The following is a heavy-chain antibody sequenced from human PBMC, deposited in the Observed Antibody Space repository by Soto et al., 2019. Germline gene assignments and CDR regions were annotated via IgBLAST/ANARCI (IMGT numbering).Heavy chain of an antibody. Sequence: GESLKISCKGSGYSFTSYWISWVRQMPGKGLEWMGRIDPSDSYTNYSPSFQGHVTISADKSISTAYLQWSSLKASDTAMYYCASCFFYDSSGYPMYYFDYGGRGPLVTV. CDR2: IDPSDSYT. CDR1: GYSFTSYW. D-gene: IGHD3-22*01. V-gene: IGHV5-10-1*01. CDR3: ASCFFYDSSGYPMYYFDY. J-gene: IGHJ4*02.